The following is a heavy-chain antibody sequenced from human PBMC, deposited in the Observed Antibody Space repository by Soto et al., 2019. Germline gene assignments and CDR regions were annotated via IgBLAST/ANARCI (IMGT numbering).Heavy chain of an antibody. Sequence: QVQLVQSGAEVKKPGSSVKVSCKASGGTFRTSAISWVRQAPGQGLEWVGGIMPVFRRPKYAQNFQDRVTIPADESTSTAYMELNSLRSDDTAVYYCARDKDRLQLAANYYFILDVWGQGTAVTVSS. V-gene: IGHV1-69*12. CDR1: GGTFRTSA. J-gene: IGHJ6*02. CDR3: ARDKDRLQLAANYYFILDV. D-gene: IGHD3-3*02. CDR2: IMPVFRRP.